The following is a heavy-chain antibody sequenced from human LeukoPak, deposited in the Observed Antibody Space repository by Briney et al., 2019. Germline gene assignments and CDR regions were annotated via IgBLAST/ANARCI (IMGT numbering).Heavy chain of an antibody. Sequence: GSLRLSCAASGFTFSNYSMTWGRQAPRKGLEWVSSISGSDTSTYYADSVKGRFTISKDNSKNTLELQMDSLRAEDTAVYYCTKARSASSSSCYNYWGQGILVTVSS. V-gene: IGHV3-23*01. CDR3: TKARSASSSSCYNY. CDR1: GFTFSNYS. CDR2: ISGSDTST. D-gene: IGHD2-2*02. J-gene: IGHJ4*02.